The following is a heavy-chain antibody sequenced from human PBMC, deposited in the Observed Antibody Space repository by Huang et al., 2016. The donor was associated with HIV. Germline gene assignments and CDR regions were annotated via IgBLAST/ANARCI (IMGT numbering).Heavy chain of an antibody. Sequence: QVQLVQSGAEVKKPGASVNVSCKASGYTFAGYYMHWVRQAPGQGLEWMRWIKPNSGGTNYEQKLQGRVTMTRDTSISTAYMELSRLRSDDTAVFYCAREKAAIVYWGQGTLVTVSS. CDR2: IKPNSGGT. D-gene: IGHD5-18*01. J-gene: IGHJ4*02. CDR1: GYTFAGYY. V-gene: IGHV1-2*02. CDR3: AREKAAIVY.